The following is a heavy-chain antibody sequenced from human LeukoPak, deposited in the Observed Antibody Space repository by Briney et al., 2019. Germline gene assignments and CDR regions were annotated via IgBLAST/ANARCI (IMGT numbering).Heavy chain of an antibody. D-gene: IGHD7-27*01. V-gene: IGHV4-4*07. CDR3: AREDAGETPPTHSDY. CDR1: GGSISSYY. Sequence: SETLSLTCTVSGGSISSYYWSWIRQPPGKGLEWIGRIYTSGSTNYNPSLKSRVTISVDTSKNQFSLKLSSVTAADTAVYYCAREDAGETPPTHSDYWGQGTLVTVSS. CDR2: IYTSGST. J-gene: IGHJ4*02.